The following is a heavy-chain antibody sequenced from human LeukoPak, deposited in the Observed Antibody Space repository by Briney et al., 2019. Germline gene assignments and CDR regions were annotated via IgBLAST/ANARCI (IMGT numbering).Heavy chain of an antibody. Sequence: GASVKVSCKASGYTFTNYHMHWVRQAPGQGLEWLGLVKPKSGDSDFVQKFRGRVTVTTDVSTTTINMELSNLRSDDTAVYYCARDRGVPGPGNALDIWGQGTMVTVSS. CDR2: VKPKSGDS. CDR1: GYTFTNYH. V-gene: IGHV1-2*06. D-gene: IGHD2-8*01. CDR3: ARDRGVPGPGNALDI. J-gene: IGHJ3*02.